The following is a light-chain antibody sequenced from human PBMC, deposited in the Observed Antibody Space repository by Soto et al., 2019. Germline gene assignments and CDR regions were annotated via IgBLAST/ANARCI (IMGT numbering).Light chain of an antibody. Sequence: EFLLTQSPGTLSVSPGERATLSCRASQSVSSDLAWYEQKPGQAPRLPSYGASTRSTGIPARFSGSGSGTEFTLTISSLQSEDFEVYYCQQYNNWPLTFGGGTKVDIK. V-gene: IGKV3-15*01. CDR2: GAS. J-gene: IGKJ4*01. CDR1: QSVSSD. CDR3: QQYNNWPLT.